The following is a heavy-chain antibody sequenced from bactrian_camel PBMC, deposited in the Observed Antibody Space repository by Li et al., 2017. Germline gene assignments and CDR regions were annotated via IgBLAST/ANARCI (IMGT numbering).Heavy chain of an antibody. J-gene: IGHJ4*01. CDR2: IYTGTDRT. D-gene: IGHD8*01. Sequence: HVQLVESGGDSVQPGGSLRLTCEASSRYTSVLDCMAWFRQAPGMEREGVASIYTGTDRTYYADSVKGRFAIWQDNAKATVYLEINYLRPEDTAMYYCAADLLLMRPLEASEYKYWGQGTQVTVS. CDR3: AADLLLMRPLEASEYKY. V-gene: IGHV3S61*01. CDR1: RYTSVLDC.